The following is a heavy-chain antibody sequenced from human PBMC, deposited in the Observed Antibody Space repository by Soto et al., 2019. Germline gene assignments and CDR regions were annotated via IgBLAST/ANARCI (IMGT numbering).Heavy chain of an antibody. J-gene: IGHJ4*02. CDR1: GFTFSSYA. Sequence: PGGSLRLSCAASGFTFSSYAMHWVRQAPGKGLEWVAVISYDGSNKYYADSVKGRFNIARDNSKNTLYLQMNSLRAEDTAVYYCASLYGQVHLWGQGTLVTVSS. CDR3: ASLYGQVHL. D-gene: IGHD3-10*01. CDR2: ISYDGSNK. V-gene: IGHV3-30-3*01.